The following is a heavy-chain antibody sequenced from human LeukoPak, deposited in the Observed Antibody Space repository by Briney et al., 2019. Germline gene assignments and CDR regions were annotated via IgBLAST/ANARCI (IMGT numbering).Heavy chain of an antibody. Sequence: ASVKVSCKASGYTFTGYYMHWVRQAPGQGLEWMGWINPNSGDTNYAQKFQGRVTMTRDTSISTAYMELSRLRSDDTAVYYCARAMELVLDDPWGQGTLVTVSS. CDR3: ARAMELVLDDP. D-gene: IGHD6-6*01. CDR1: GYTFTGYY. CDR2: INPNSGDT. V-gene: IGHV1-2*02. J-gene: IGHJ5*02.